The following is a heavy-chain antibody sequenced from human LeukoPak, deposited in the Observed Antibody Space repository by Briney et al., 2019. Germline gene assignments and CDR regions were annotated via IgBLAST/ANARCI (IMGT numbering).Heavy chain of an antibody. CDR2: ISSSSSYI. CDR3: ARGVVAAAGTYYYYYGMDV. Sequence: GGSLRLSCAASGFTFSRYWMHWVRHAPGKGLEWVSSISSSSSYIYYADSVKGRFTISRDNAKNSLYLQMNSLRAEDTAVYYCARGVVAAAGTYYYYYGMDVWGQGTTVTVSS. J-gene: IGHJ6*02. D-gene: IGHD6-13*01. CDR1: GFTFSRYW. V-gene: IGHV3-21*01.